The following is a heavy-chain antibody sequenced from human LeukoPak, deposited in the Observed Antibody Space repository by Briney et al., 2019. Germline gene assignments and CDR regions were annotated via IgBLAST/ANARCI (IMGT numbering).Heavy chain of an antibody. CDR3: TTGLGTRQFLKWPNDY. V-gene: IGHV3-15*01. D-gene: IGHD3-3*01. CDR2: IRSKTDGGTT. Sequence: GGSLRLSCAASGFTFSNAWMSWVRQAPGKGLEWVGRIRSKTDGGTTQYAAPVKGRFTISRDDSKNTLYLQMNSLKTEDTAVYYCTTGLGTRQFLKWPNDYWGQGTLVTVSS. CDR1: GFTFSNAW. J-gene: IGHJ4*02.